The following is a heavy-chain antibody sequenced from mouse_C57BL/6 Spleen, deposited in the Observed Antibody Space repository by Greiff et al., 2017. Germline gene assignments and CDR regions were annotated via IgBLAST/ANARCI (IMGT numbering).Heavy chain of an antibody. CDR3: ARGDGYYVDYAMDY. V-gene: IGHV1-72*01. CDR2: IDPNSGGT. D-gene: IGHD2-3*01. CDR1: GYTFTSYW. J-gene: IGHJ4*01. Sequence: QVHVKQPGAELVKPGASVKLSCKASGYTFTSYWMHWVKQRPGRGLEWIGRIDPNSGGTKYSEKFKSKATLTVDKPSSTAYMQLSSLTSEDSAVYYCARGDGYYVDYAMDYWGQGTSVTVSS.